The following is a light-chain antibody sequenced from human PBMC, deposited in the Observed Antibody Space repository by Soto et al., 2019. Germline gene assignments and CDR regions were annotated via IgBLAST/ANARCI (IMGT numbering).Light chain of an antibody. CDR3: SSYAGSNNFV. V-gene: IGLV2-8*01. CDR1: TSDVGGYNY. CDR2: EIS. J-gene: IGLJ1*01. Sequence: QSVLAQPPSPSGSPGQSVTISRSGNTSDVGGYNYVSWHQQHPGKAPKLMIYEISKRPSGVPDRFSGSKSGNTASLIVSGLQAEDEADYYCSSYAGSNNFVFGTGTKVTVL.